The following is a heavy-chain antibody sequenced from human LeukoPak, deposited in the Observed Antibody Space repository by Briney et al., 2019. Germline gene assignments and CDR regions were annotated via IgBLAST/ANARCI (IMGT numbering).Heavy chain of an antibody. J-gene: IGHJ4*02. CDR1: GFDFTRDW. D-gene: IGHD5-24*01. V-gene: IGHV5-51*01. CDR3: ARRGEMATILDY. CDR2: IFPDDSDT. Sequence: GESLKISCRFSGFDFTRDWIGWVRLMPGKGLEWMGIIFPDDSDTRYGPSFQGQVTLSADKSISTAYVQWSSLKASDTAMYYCARRGEMATILDYWGQGTLVTVSS.